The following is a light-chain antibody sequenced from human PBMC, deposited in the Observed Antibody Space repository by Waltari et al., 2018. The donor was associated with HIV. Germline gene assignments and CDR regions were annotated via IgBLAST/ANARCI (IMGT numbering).Light chain of an antibody. V-gene: IGLV1-44*01. CDR2: TNN. CDR3: AAWDDSLNGYV. J-gene: IGLJ1*01. CDR1: SHNIGSNA. Sequence: QSVLTQSPSASGTPGQRVTISCSGSSHNIGSNAVDWYQHLPGTAPKLLIHTNNQRPSGIPDRFSGSKAGTSASLAISGLQSEDESDYYCAAWDDSLNGYVFGSGTKVTVL.